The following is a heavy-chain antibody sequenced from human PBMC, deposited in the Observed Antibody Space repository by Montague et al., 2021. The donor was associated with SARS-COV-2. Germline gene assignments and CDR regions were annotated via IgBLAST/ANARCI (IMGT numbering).Heavy chain of an antibody. CDR2: VYPSGNT. Sequence: TLSLTCTVSGASVTTGHYYWSWIRQPAGKGLEWIGRVYPSGNTNYNPSLRSRVSISVDMSKNQISLKLSSATAADTAVYYCARVRGAALYFGEVGYYGMDVWGQGTTVTVSS. J-gene: IGHJ6*02. D-gene: IGHD3-10*01. CDR3: ARVRGAALYFGEVGYYGMDV. V-gene: IGHV4-61*02. CDR1: GASVTTGHYY.